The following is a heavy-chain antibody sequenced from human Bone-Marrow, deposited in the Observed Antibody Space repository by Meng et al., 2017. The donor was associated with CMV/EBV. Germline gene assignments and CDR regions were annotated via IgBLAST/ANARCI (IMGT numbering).Heavy chain of an antibody. V-gene: IGHV3-21*01. D-gene: IGHD3-22*01. CDR3: ARDTYYYDSSGYYRPKYPDY. J-gene: IGHJ4*02. Sequence: GESLKISCAASGFTFSSYSMNWVRQAPGKGLEWVSSISSSSSYIYYADSVKGRFTISRDNAKNSLYLQMNSLRAEDTAVYYCARDTYYYDSSGYYRPKYPDYCGQATLVTVSS. CDR1: GFTFSSYS. CDR2: ISSSSSYI.